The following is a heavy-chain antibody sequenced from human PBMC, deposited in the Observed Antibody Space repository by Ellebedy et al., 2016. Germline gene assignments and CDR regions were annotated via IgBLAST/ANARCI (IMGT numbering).Heavy chain of an antibody. CDR3: ARSPQHFYYFDY. CDR1: GFTFSSYA. CDR2: ISYDGSNK. D-gene: IGHD3-3*02. Sequence: GESLKISCAASGFTFSSYAMHWVRQAPGKGLEWVAVISYDGSNKYYADSVKGRFTISRDNSKNTLYLQMNSLRAEDTAVYYCARSPQHFYYFDYWGQGTLVTVSS. J-gene: IGHJ4*02. V-gene: IGHV3-30-3*01.